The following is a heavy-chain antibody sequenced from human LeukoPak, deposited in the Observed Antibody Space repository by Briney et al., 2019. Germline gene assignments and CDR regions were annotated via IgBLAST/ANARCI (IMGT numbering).Heavy chain of an antibody. CDR1: GGSFSGYY. V-gene: IGHV4-34*01. J-gene: IGHJ5*02. Sequence: KPSETLSLTCAVYGGSFSGYYWSWIRQPPGKGLEWIGEINHSGSTNYNPSLKSRVTISVDTSKNQFSLKLSSVTAADTAVYYCARLGGDHDYGDYGWFDPWGQGTLVTVSS. D-gene: IGHD4-17*01. CDR3: ARLGGDHDYGDYGWFDP. CDR2: INHSGST.